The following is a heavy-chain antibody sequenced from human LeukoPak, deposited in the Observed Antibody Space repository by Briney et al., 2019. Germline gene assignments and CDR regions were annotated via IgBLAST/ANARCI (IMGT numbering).Heavy chain of an antibody. J-gene: IGHJ4*02. V-gene: IGHV4-4*07. D-gene: IGHD3-16*01. Sequence: SETLSLTCSVSGDSIRTYYWSWIRQPAGKGLEWIGRIYTSGSANYNPSLRSRVTMSVDTSKNQISLKLSSVTAADTAVYYCASTEVGEFDSWGQGTLVTVSS. CDR1: GDSIRTYY. CDR3: ASTEVGEFDS. CDR2: IYTSGSA.